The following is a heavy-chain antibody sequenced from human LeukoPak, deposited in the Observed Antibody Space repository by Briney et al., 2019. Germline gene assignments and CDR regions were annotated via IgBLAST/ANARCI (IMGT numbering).Heavy chain of an antibody. D-gene: IGHD1-26*01. Sequence: PGGSLRLSCAASGFTVSSSYMSWVRQAPGKGLEWVSVIYSGGSTYYADSVKGRFTISRDNSKNTLYLQMNSLRAEDTAVYYCARDPSPYGGRDYYYYYGMDVWGQGTTVTVSS. J-gene: IGHJ6*02. CDR2: IYSGGST. CDR1: GFTVSSSY. V-gene: IGHV3-53*01. CDR3: ARDPSPYGGRDYYYYYGMDV.